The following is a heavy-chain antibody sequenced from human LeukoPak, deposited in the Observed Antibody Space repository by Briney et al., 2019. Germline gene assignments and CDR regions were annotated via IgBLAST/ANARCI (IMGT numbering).Heavy chain of an antibody. J-gene: IGHJ4*02. V-gene: IGHV4-59*08. Sequence: SETLSLTCTVSGGSISSDYWNWIRQPPGKGLEWIGYISYSGRTYYNPSLRSRVTISVDTSKNHFSLKLSSVTAADTSVYYCARGLYRYGRSTFDYWGQGTLVTVSS. D-gene: IGHD2-2*02. CDR2: ISYSGRT. CDR1: GGSISSDY. CDR3: ARGLYRYGRSTFDY.